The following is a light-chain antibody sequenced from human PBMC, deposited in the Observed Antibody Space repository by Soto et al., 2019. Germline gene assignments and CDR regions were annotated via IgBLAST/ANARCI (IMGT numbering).Light chain of an antibody. CDR3: QQSHSIPST. Sequence: DIQMTQSPSSLSASVGDRVTITCRASQTISSYLNWYQQKPGKAPKLLIYAASSLQSGVPSRFSGSGSGTDFTLTISSRQPEDLATYYCQQSHSIPSTFGQGTKLEIK. J-gene: IGKJ2*01. V-gene: IGKV1-39*01. CDR1: QTISSY. CDR2: AAS.